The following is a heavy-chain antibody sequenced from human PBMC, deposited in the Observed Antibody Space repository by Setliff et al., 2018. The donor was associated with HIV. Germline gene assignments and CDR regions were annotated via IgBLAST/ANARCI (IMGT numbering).Heavy chain of an antibody. Sequence: PSETLSLTCRVSGGSFNTRRTKWGWIRQPPGKELEWIGYIYYSGSPNYNPSLKSRVTISVDTSKNQFSLNLSSVTAADTAVYYCARATTTPIAGMLAPPPDYWGQGTLVTVSS. V-gene: IGHV4-61*01. CDR3: ARATTTPIAGMLAPPPDY. D-gene: IGHD6-13*01. CDR1: GGSFNTRRTK. J-gene: IGHJ4*02. CDR2: IYYSGSP.